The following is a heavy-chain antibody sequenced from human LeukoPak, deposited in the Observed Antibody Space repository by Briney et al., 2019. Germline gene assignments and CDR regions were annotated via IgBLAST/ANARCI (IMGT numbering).Heavy chain of an antibody. V-gene: IGHV3-30*02. J-gene: IGHJ4*02. CDR2: IRYDRTNK. CDR3: AREGTPYSSDY. Sequence: GGSLRLSCAASGFTLSTYGMHWVRQAPGKGLQWVSFIRYDRTNKYYADSVKGRFTLSRDNSKNTLYLQMNSLRAEDTAVYYCAREGTPYSSDYWGQGTLITVSS. CDR1: GFTLSTYG. D-gene: IGHD6-13*01.